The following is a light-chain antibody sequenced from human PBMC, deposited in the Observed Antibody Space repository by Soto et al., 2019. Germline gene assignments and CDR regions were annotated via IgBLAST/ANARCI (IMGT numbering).Light chain of an antibody. CDR1: QSISSY. CDR2: AAS. J-gene: IGKJ5*01. Sequence: EIQMPLYQTSLSASVGDRVTITCRASQSISSYLNWYQQKPGKAPKLLIYAASSLQSGVPSRLSGSGSGTDFTLTISSLQPEDFATYYCQQSYSIPITFGQGTLLAI. V-gene: IGKV1-39*01. CDR3: QQSYSIPIT.